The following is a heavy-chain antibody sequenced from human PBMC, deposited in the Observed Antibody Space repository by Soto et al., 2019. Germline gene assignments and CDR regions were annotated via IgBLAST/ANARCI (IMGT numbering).Heavy chain of an antibody. J-gene: IGHJ4*02. V-gene: IGHV3-33*01. D-gene: IGHD2-15*01. CDR1: GFTFSSYG. Sequence: GGSLRLSCAASGFTFSSYGMHWVRQAPGKGLEWVAVIWYDGSNKYYADSVKGRFTISRDNSKNTLYLQMNSLRAEDTAVYYCARDGYCSGGSCYSVPGFDYWGQGSLVTVS. CDR2: IWYDGSNK. CDR3: ARDGYCSGGSCYSVPGFDY.